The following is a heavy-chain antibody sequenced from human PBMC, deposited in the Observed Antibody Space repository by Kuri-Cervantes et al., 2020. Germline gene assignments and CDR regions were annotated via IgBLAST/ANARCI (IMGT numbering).Heavy chain of an antibody. Sequence: GGSLRLSCAASGFTFSSYGMHWVRQAPGKGLEWVANIKQDGSEKYYVDSVKGRFTISRDNAKNSLYLQMNSLRAEDTAVYYCARDYYGMDVWGQGTTVTVSS. CDR3: ARDYYGMDV. CDR2: IKQDGSEK. V-gene: IGHV3-7*01. CDR1: GFTFSSYG. J-gene: IGHJ6*02.